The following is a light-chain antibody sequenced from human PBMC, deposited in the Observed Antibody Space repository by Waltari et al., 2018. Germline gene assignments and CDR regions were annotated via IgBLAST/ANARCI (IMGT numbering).Light chain of an antibody. J-gene: IGKJ1*01. CDR3: QQYNNWPPST. Sequence: EIVLTQSPATLSLSPGERATLSCRASESVASNLAWYQQRPGQAPRRLIFHASTRATGIPAKFSGSGSGTEFTLTISSLQSEDFAVYYCQQYNNWPPSTFGQGTKVEIK. V-gene: IGKV3-15*01. CDR1: ESVASN. CDR2: HAS.